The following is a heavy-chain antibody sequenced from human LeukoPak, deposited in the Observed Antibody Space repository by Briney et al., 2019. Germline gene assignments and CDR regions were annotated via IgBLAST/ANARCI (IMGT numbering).Heavy chain of an antibody. CDR3: ARDVGYSYGFIGWDYFDI. CDR1: GGSISSGDYY. D-gene: IGHD5-18*01. CDR2: IYYSGST. Sequence: SQTLSLTCTVSGGSISSGDYYWSWIRQPPGKGLEWIGYIYYSGSTNYNPSLKSRLTISVDTSRNQFSLKLNSVTAADTAVYYCARDVGYSYGFIGWDYFDIWGQGSLVTVSS. J-gene: IGHJ4*02. V-gene: IGHV4-61*08.